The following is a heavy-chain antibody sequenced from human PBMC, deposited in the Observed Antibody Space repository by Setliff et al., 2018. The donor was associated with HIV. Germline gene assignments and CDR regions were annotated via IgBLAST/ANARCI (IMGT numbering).Heavy chain of an antibody. V-gene: IGHV4-39*01. D-gene: IGHD6-13*01. CDR1: GGSISSSGCY. J-gene: IGHJ2*01. Sequence: SETLSLTCTVSGGSISSSGCYWGWSRQPAGRGLEWIESIYYSGSTYYKPSIKSRVTISVDTSKNQFSLKLTSLTAADTAVYYCTTLHVFVAAALVYNYWYVDLWGRGTLVTVSS. CDR2: IYYSGST. CDR3: TTLHVFVAAALVYNYWYVDL.